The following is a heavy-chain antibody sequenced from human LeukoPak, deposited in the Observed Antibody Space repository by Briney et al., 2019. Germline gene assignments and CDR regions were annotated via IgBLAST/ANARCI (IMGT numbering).Heavy chain of an antibody. V-gene: IGHV3-23*01. CDR3: AKDVQSWPTYFDY. CDR1: GFTFSNYA. D-gene: IGHD1-1*01. J-gene: IGHJ4*02. CDR2: ISGSGGTT. Sequence: PGGSLRLSCAASGFTFSNYAMSCVRQAPGEGLECVSAISGSGGTTYYADSVKGRFTVSRDNSKNTLYLQVNSLRAADTAVYFCAKDVQSWPTYFDYWGQGTLVTVSS.